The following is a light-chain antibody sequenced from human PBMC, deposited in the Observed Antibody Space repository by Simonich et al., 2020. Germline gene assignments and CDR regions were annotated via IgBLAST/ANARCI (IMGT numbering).Light chain of an antibody. CDR2: EVS. V-gene: IGLV2-14*01. Sequence: QSALTQPASVSGSPGQSITISCTGTSSDVGGYNYVAWYQQHPGKAPKLMIYEVSKRPSGVSNRFSGSKSGNTASLTISGLQAEDEADYYCSSYTSSSTSWVFGGGTKLTVL. CDR1: SSDVGGYNY. J-gene: IGLJ3*02. CDR3: SSYTSSSTSWV.